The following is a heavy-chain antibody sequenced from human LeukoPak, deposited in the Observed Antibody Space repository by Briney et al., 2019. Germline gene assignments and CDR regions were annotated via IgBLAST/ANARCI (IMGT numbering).Heavy chain of an antibody. D-gene: IGHD2/OR15-2a*01. CDR1: GXTFDIYS. CDR2: ISSSGSDL. CDR3: ARDRGSFGSTQYSFDI. Sequence: GGSLRLSCAASGXTFDIYSMNWVRQAPGKGLEWVSSISSSGSDLNYADSVKGRFTISRDNAEKSLYLQMNSLRAEDTAVYYCARDRGSFGSTQYSFDIWGQGTMVTVSS. J-gene: IGHJ3*02. V-gene: IGHV3-21*01.